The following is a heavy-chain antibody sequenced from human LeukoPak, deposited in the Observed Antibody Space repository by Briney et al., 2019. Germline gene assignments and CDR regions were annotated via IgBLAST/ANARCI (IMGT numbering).Heavy chain of an antibody. CDR2: IQYDGTDE. V-gene: IGHV3-30*02. Sequence: GGSLRLSCSPSGFIFSDYGMHWVRQAPGKGLEWVAFIQYDGTDEHYADSAKGRFTISRDNSKDTLYLQMTSLRIEDTAVYYCAKDLKLAPFDYWGQGTLVTVSS. CDR1: GFIFSDYG. J-gene: IGHJ4*02. CDR3: AKDLKLAPFDY.